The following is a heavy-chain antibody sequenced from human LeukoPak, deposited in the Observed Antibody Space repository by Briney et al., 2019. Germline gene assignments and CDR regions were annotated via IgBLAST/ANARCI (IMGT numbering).Heavy chain of an antibody. D-gene: IGHD6-13*01. Sequence: SETLSLTCSVSGGSIISYYWSWIRQPPGKGLEWIGYIYSSGNTNYSPSLKSRVTMSVDTSKNQFSLKLSSVTAADTAVYYCARLSGYSSSWVDYWGQGTLVTVPS. J-gene: IGHJ4*02. CDR1: GGSIISYY. CDR3: ARLSGYSSSWVDY. CDR2: IYSSGNT. V-gene: IGHV4-59*08.